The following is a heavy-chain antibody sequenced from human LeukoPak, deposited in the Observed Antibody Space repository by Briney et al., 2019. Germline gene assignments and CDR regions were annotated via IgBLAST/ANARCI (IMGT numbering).Heavy chain of an antibody. CDR3: ARRQGCSSTSCPPDY. CDR1: GYSFTTYW. V-gene: IGHV5-51*01. Sequence: GESLKISGRGSGYSFTTYWIGGARQIPGKGREWMGIIYPGDSDTRYTPSFQRQVTMSAEKSIHTAYLQWSSLKASDTAMYYCARRQGCSSTSCPPDYWGQGTLVTVSP. J-gene: IGHJ4*02. CDR2: IYPGDSDT. D-gene: IGHD2-2*01.